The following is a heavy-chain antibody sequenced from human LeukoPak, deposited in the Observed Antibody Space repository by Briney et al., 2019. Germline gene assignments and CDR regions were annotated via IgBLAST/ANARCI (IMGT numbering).Heavy chain of an antibody. CDR1: GYTLTELS. D-gene: IGHD3/OR15-3a*01. CDR3: ATDVEGRDYYFDY. V-gene: IGHV1-24*01. J-gene: IGHJ4*02. Sequence: ASVKVSCKVSGYTLTELSMHWVRQAPGKGLEWMGGFDPEDGETIYAQKFQGRVTMTEDTSTDTAYMELSSLRSEDTAVYYCATDVEGRDYYFDYWAREPWSPSPQ. CDR2: FDPEDGET.